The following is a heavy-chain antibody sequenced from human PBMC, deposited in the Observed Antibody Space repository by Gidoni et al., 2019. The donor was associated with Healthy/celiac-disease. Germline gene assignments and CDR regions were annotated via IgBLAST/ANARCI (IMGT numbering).Heavy chain of an antibody. J-gene: IGHJ6*02. CDR3: ARDGPGYYYYYGMDV. D-gene: IGHD3-10*01. V-gene: IGHV3-74*01. CDR1: GFTFSSYW. Sequence: EVQLVESGGGLVQPGGSLRLSCAASGFTFSSYWMHWVRQAPGKGLVWVSRINSDGSSTSYADSVKGRFTISRDNAKNTLYLQMNSLRAEDTAVYYCARDGPGYYYYYGMDVWGQGTTVTVSS. CDR2: INSDGSST.